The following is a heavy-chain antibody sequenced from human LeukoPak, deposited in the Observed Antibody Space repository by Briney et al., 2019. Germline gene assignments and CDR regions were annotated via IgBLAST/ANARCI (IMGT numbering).Heavy chain of an antibody. CDR1: GYSFTSYC. D-gene: IGHD4-11*01. J-gene: IGHJ4*02. CDR2: IYPGDADT. CDR3: ARLTHRTAPYSNPLGY. V-gene: IGHV5-51*01. Sequence: GESPKISSKGSGYSFTSYCIGWLRQMPGKGLEWMRIIYPGDADTRYSPSFQGQVTISADKSISTSYLQWSSLKASDTAMYYCARLTHRTAPYSNPLGYWGQGTLVTVSS.